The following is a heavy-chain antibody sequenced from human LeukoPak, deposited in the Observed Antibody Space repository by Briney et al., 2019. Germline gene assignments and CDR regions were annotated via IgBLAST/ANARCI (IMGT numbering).Heavy chain of an antibody. CDR3: ARDNSVGDNAWWFDP. D-gene: IGHD1-26*01. Sequence: ASVKVSCKASGYTFTSYYMHWVRQAPGQGLEWMGLINPTGDSTGYAQKFQGRVTMTRDMSTSTDFMELSSLRSEDTAVYYCARDNSVGDNAWWFDPWGQGTLVTVSS. J-gene: IGHJ5*02. CDR1: GYTFTSYY. CDR2: INPTGDST. V-gene: IGHV1-46*01.